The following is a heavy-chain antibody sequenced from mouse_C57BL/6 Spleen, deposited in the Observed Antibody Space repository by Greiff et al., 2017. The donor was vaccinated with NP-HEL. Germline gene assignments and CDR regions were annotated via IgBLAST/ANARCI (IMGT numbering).Heavy chain of an antibody. D-gene: IGHD1-1*01. Sequence: VQLQQSGPGMVKPSQSLSLTCTVTGYSITSGYDWHWIRHFPGNKLEWMGYISYSGSTNYNPSLKSRISITHDTSKNHFFLKLNSVTTEDTATYYCARDRVVVGTGAMDYWGQGTSVTVSS. CDR1: GYSITSGYD. J-gene: IGHJ4*01. V-gene: IGHV3-1*01. CDR2: ISYSGST. CDR3: ARDRVVVGTGAMDY.